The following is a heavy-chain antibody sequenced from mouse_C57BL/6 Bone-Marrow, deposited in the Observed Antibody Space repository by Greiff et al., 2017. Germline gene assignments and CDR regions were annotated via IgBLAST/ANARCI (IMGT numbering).Heavy chain of an antibody. CDR3: ARGWFWFAY. D-gene: IGHD2-3*01. Sequence: EVKLVESGGGLVQPKGSLTLSCAASGFSFNTYAMNWVRQAPGKGLEWVARIRSKSNNYATYYAGSVKDRFTISRDDSESMLYLQMNNLKTEDTAMYYCARGWFWFAYWGQGTLVTVSA. CDR1: GFSFNTYA. V-gene: IGHV10-1*01. CDR2: IRSKSNNYAT. J-gene: IGHJ3*01.